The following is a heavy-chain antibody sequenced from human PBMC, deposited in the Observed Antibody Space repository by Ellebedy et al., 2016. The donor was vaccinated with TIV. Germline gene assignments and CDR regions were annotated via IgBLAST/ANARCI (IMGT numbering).Heavy chain of an antibody. V-gene: IGHV3-23*01. CDR2: IRGSGGST. CDR3: AKDRGAVAGTGSGY. Sequence: PGGSLRLSCAASGFTFSNYAMTWVRQAPGKGLEWVSTIRGSGGSTYYADSVKGRFTISRDNDKNTVSLQMNSLRVEDTAVYYCAKDRGAVAGTGSGYWGQGTLVTVSS. CDR1: GFTFSNYA. J-gene: IGHJ4*02. D-gene: IGHD6-19*01.